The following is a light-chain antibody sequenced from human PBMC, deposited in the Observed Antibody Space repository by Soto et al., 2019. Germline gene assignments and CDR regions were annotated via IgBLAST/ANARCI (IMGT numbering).Light chain of an antibody. J-gene: IGKJ1*01. CDR1: QSISGW. V-gene: IGKV1-33*01. Sequence: DIQMTQSPSTLSASVGDRFTITGRASQSISGWLAWYQQKPGKAPKLLIYDASNLETGVPSRFSGSGSGTDFTFTISSLQPEDIATYYCKQYDNLPTFGKGTKVDIK. CDR3: KQYDNLPT. CDR2: DAS.